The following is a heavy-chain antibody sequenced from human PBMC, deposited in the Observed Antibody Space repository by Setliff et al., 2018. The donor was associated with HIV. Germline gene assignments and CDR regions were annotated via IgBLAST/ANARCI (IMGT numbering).Heavy chain of an antibody. J-gene: IGHJ6*02. CDR2: IYTSGST. V-gene: IGHV4-61*02. Sequence: ASETLSLTCTVSGGSISSGSYYWNWIRQPAGKGLEWIGRIYTSGSTDYNPSLKSRVTISVDTSKNQFSLKLSSVTAADTAVYYCAREDYYYYGMDVWVPETLLVTVSS. CDR1: GGSISSGSYY. CDR3: AREDYYYYGMDV.